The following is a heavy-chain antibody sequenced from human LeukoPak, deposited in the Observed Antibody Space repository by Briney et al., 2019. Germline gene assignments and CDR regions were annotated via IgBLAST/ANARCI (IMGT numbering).Heavy chain of an antibody. CDR1: GYTFTNYD. Sequence: GASVKVSCKASGYTFTNYDINWVREASGQGLDWMGWMNPNSGNTGYAQKFQGRVTMTRNTSISTAYMEVSSLSSEDTAVYYCARGPGCVSTSCLYHFDYWGQGTLVTVSS. J-gene: IGHJ4*02. V-gene: IGHV1-8*01. CDR3: ARGPGCVSTSCLYHFDY. CDR2: MNPNSGNT. D-gene: IGHD2-2*01.